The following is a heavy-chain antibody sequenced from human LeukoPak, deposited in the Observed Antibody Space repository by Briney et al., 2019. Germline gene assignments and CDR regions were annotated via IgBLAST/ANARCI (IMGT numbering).Heavy chain of an antibody. CDR3: ARVFHYYDSSGYPSTTWFDP. J-gene: IGHJ5*02. V-gene: IGHV1-69*13. D-gene: IGHD3-22*01. CDR1: GGTFSSYA. CDR2: IIPIFGTA. Sequence: SVKVSCKASGGTFSSYATSWVRQAPGQGLEWMGGIIPIFGTANYAQKFQGRVTITADESTSTAHMELSSLRSEDTAVYYCARVFHYYDSSGYPSTTWFDPWGQGTLVTVSS.